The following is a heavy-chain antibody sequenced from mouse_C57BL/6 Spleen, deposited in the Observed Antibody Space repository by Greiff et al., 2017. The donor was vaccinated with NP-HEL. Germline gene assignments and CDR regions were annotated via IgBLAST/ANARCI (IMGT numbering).Heavy chain of an antibody. V-gene: IGHV5-15*04. CDR1: GFTFSDYG. CDR2: ISNLAYSI. Sequence: DVMLVESGGGLVQPGGSLKLSCAASGFTFSDYGMAWVRQAPRKGPEWLAFISNLAYSIYYADTVTGRFTISRENAKNTLYLEMSSLGSEDTAMYYCARRVDGYYLDVWGTGTTVTVSS. CDR3: ARRVDGYYLDV. J-gene: IGHJ1*03. D-gene: IGHD2-3*01.